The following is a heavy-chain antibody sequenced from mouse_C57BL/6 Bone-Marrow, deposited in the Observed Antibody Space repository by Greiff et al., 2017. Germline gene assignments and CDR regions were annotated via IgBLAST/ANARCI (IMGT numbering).Heavy chain of an antibody. CDR2: IDPSDSYT. CDR1: GYTFTSYW. CDR3: ARRYYDYTWFAY. D-gene: IGHD2-4*01. V-gene: IGHV1-59*01. Sequence: VQLQQPGAELVRPGTSVKLSCKASGYTFTSYWMHWVKQRPGQGLEWIGVIDPSDSYTNYNQKFKGKATLTVDTSSSTAYMQLSSLTSEDSAVYYCARRYYDYTWFAYWGQGTLVTVSA. J-gene: IGHJ3*01.